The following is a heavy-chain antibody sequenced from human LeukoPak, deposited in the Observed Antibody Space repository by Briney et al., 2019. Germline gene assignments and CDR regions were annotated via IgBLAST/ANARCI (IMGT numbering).Heavy chain of an antibody. Sequence: GGSLRLSCAASGFTFSSYAMHWVRQAPGKGLEWVAVISYDGSNKYYADSVKGRFTISRDNSKNTLYLQMNSLRAEDTAVYYCASSTLGYWGQGTLVTASS. CDR1: GFTFSSYA. CDR3: ASSTLGY. D-gene: IGHD3-16*01. V-gene: IGHV3-30-3*01. J-gene: IGHJ4*02. CDR2: ISYDGSNK.